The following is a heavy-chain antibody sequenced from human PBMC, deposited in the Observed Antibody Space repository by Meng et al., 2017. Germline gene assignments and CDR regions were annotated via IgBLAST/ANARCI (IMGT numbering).Heavy chain of an antibody. Sequence: VASGAAGNKAGFPGKVSCKASGGTFSTYAISCVLQAPGQVLEWMRGIIPIFGTATYAQEFHGRVTIPEDKPTITAYMAQSSLRSEDTAVYYCARDKRPSSSWYGTWFDPWGQGALVTVFS. CDR3: ARDKRPSSSWYGTWFDP. CDR1: GGTFSTYA. CDR2: IIPIFGTA. V-gene: IGHV1-69*06. J-gene: IGHJ5*02. D-gene: IGHD6-13*01.